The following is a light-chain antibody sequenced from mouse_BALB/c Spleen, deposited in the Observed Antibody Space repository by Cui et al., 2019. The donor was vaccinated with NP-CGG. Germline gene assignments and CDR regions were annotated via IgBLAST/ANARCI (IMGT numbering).Light chain of an antibody. CDR3: ALWYSNHWV. CDR2: GTN. CDR1: TGAVTTSNY. Sequence: AAFNQEAAITTSPGETVTLTCRSSTGAVTTSNYANWVQEKPNHFFTGLIGGTNNRAPGVPARFSGSLIGDKAALTITGAQTEDEAIYFCALWYSNHWVFGGGTKLTVL. V-gene: IGLV1*01. J-gene: IGLJ1*01.